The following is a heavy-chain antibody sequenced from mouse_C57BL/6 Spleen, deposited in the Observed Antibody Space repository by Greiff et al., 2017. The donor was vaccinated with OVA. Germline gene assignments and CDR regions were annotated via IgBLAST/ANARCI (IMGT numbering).Heavy chain of an antibody. Sequence: EVQLQESGPELVKPGASVKISCKASGYSFTDYNMNWVKQSNGKSLEWIGVINPNYGTTSYNQKFKGKATLTVDQSSSTAYMQLNSLTSEDSAVYYGARTGYGNYYAMDYWGQGTSVTVSS. V-gene: IGHV1-39*01. CDR3: ARTGYGNYYAMDY. CDR1: GYSFTDYN. J-gene: IGHJ4*01. D-gene: IGHD2-1*01. CDR2: INPNYGTT.